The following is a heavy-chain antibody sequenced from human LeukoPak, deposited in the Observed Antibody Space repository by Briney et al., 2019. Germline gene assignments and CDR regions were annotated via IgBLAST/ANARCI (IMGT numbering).Heavy chain of an antibody. Sequence: SQTLSLTCAISGDGVSCNSATWNWIRQSPSRGLEWLGRTYYRSKWYNDYAVSVKSRITINPDTSKNQFSLQLNSVTPEDTAVYYCARVGHPWGIEDAFDIWGQGTMVTVSS. CDR3: ARVGHPWGIEDAFDI. CDR2: TYYRSKWYN. V-gene: IGHV6-1*01. CDR1: GDGVSCNSAT. D-gene: IGHD3-16*01. J-gene: IGHJ3*02.